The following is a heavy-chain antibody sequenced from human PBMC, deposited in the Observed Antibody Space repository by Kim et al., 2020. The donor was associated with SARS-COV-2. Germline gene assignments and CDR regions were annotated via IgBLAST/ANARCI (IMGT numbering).Heavy chain of an antibody. CDR2: ISRSVTTI. Sequence: GGSLRLSCAVSGFIFTDYDMTWIRQAPGKGLEWISYISRSVTTIHYADSVKGRFTTSRDNAKNSLYLQMNNLRAEDTAVYYCARPNGLEVAYWVDLWGQGTLVTVSS. J-gene: IGHJ5*02. CDR1: GFIFTDYD. V-gene: IGHV3-11*04. D-gene: IGHD2-15*01. CDR3: ARPNGLEVAYWVDL.